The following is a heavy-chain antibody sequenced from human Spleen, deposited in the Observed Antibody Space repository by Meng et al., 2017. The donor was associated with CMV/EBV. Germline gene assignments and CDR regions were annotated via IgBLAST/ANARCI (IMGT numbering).Heavy chain of an antibody. CDR3: AHRGYYYDSSGYYDY. Sequence: QITLKESGPTLVKPXXTLSLTCTFSGFSLSTSGVGVGWIRQPPGKALEWLALIYWDDDKRYSPSLKSRLTITKDTSKNQVVLTMTNMDPVDTATYYCAHRGYYYDSSGYYDYWGQGTLVTVST. D-gene: IGHD3-22*01. CDR1: GFSLSTSGVG. J-gene: IGHJ4*02. V-gene: IGHV2-5*02. CDR2: IYWDDDK.